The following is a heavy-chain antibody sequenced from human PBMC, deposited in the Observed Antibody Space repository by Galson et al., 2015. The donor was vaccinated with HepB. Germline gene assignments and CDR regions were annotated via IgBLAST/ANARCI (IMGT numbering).Heavy chain of an antibody. Sequence: SVKVSCKASGGTFSSYTISWVRQAPGQGLEWMGRIIPILGIANYAQKFQGRVTITADKSTSTAYMELSSLRSEDTAVYYCARDMGGYGDYYDSSGYYNFDYWGQGTLVTVSS. D-gene: IGHD3-22*01. CDR1: GGTFSSYT. V-gene: IGHV1-69*04. CDR3: ARDMGGYGDYYDSSGYYNFDY. CDR2: IIPILGIA. J-gene: IGHJ4*02.